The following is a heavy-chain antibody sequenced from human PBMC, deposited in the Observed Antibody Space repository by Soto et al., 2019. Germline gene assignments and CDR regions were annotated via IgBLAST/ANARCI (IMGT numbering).Heavy chain of an antibody. V-gene: IGHV3-21*01. D-gene: IGHD2-21*02. Sequence: GGSLRLSCVASDFTFRTYTMHWVRQAPGKGLQWVSSINVDGSYIYSADSLRGRFTVSRDNAKNSLYLQMNSLRVEDTAMYYCATEGDFLIGYVWGQGTMVTVSS. CDR2: INVDGSYI. J-gene: IGHJ3*01. CDR3: ATEGDFLIGYV. CDR1: DFTFRTYT.